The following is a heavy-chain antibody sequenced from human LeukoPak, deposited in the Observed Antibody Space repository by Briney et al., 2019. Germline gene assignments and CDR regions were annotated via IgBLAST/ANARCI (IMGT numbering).Heavy chain of an antibody. Sequence: PGGSLRLSCAASGFTFSSYWMSWVRQAPGKGLEWVANIKQDGSEKYYVDSVKGRFIISRDNAKNSLYLQMNSLRAEDTAVYYCARDLNYGDFIFDYWGQGTLVTVSS. D-gene: IGHD4-17*01. CDR3: ARDLNYGDFIFDY. J-gene: IGHJ4*02. CDR1: GFTFSSYW. V-gene: IGHV3-7*03. CDR2: IKQDGSEK.